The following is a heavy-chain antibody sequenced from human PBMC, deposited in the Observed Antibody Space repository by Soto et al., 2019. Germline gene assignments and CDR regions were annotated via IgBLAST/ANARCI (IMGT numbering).Heavy chain of an antibody. V-gene: IGHV4-34*02. CDR1: GGAFSGYS. D-gene: IGHD6-19*01. Sequence: QVQLQQWGAGLLKPSETLSLTCAVYGGAFSGYSWSWLRQPPGKGLEWIGDINPSGSTNYNPSLKSRLTISVDTSKTRFSLKLTSVTAADTAVYYFARGRPGYISGWYRDFWGQGTLVTVSS. CDR2: INPSGST. CDR3: ARGRPGYISGWYRDF. J-gene: IGHJ4*02.